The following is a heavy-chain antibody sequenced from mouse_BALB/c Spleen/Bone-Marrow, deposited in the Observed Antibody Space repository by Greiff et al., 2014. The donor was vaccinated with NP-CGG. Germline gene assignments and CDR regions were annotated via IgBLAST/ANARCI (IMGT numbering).Heavy chain of an antibody. J-gene: IGHJ1*01. CDR2: ISSGSSTI. Sequence: VQLQQPGGGLVQPGGSRKLSCAASGFTFSSFGMHWVRQAPEKGLEWVAYISSGSSTIYYADTVKGRFTISRDNPKNTLFLQMTSLRPEDTAMYYCARSWEYFDVWGAGTTVTVSS. CDR3: ARSWEYFDV. CDR1: GFTFSSFG. V-gene: IGHV5-17*02. D-gene: IGHD4-1*01.